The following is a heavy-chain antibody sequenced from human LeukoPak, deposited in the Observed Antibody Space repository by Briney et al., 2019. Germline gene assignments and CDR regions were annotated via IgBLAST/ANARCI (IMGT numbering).Heavy chain of an antibody. J-gene: IGHJ5*02. CDR1: GYTFTSYG. V-gene: IGHV1-18*01. CDR2: ISAYSGNT. D-gene: IGHD2-2*01. CDR3: ARGSYQNWFDP. Sequence: GASVKVSCKASGYTFTSYGISWVRQAPGQGLEWMGWISAYSGNTNYAQKLQGRVTMTTDTSTSSDYTELRTLRSDDTAVYYCARGSYQNWFDPWGQGTLVTVSS.